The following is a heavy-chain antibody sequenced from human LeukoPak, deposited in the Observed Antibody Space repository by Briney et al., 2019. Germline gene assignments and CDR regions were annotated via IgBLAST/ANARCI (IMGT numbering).Heavy chain of an antibody. Sequence: ASVKVSCKASGYTFTGYYMHWVRQAPGQGLEWMGWINPNSGGTNYAQKFQGRVTMTRDTSISTAYMELSRLRSDDTAVYYCARDMAADPYYFDYWGQGTLVTVSS. CDR1: GYTFTGYY. V-gene: IGHV1-2*02. CDR2: INPNSGGT. J-gene: IGHJ4*02. D-gene: IGHD6-13*01. CDR3: ARDMAADPYYFDY.